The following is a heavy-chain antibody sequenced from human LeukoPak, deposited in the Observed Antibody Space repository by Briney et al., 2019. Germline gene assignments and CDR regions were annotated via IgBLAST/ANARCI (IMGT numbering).Heavy chain of an antibody. CDR2: IYHSGST. D-gene: IGHD6-6*01. CDR3: ARDAISSSGTFDY. CDR1: GGSISSSNW. Sequence: PSGSLSLTCAVSGGSISSSNWWSWVRQPPGKGLEWIGEIYHSGSTKYNPSLKSRVTISVDKSKNQFSLNLSSVTAADTAVYYCARDAISSSGTFDYWGQGTLVTVSS. J-gene: IGHJ4*02. V-gene: IGHV4-4*02.